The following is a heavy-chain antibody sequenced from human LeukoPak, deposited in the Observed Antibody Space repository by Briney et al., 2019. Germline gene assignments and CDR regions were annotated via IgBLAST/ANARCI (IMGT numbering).Heavy chain of an antibody. J-gene: IGHJ4*02. D-gene: IGHD2-2*01. V-gene: IGHV4-59*01. CDR1: GGSIDSYY. Sequence: PSETLSLTCTVSGGSIDSYYWSWIRQPPGKGLEWIGYIYYTGSTEYHPSLKSRVTISLDTSKSQFSLKLTSVTAADTSLYYCARVYQSAEYYFDYWGQGNLVSVSS. CDR3: ARVYQSAEYYFDY. CDR2: IYYTGST.